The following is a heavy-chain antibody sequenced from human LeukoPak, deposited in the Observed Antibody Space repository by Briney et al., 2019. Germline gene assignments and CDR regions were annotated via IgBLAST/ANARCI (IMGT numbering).Heavy chain of an antibody. CDR3: ARADILTGYYPGDWFDP. CDR1: AGSFSGYY. CDR2: INHSGST. V-gene: IGHV4-34*01. D-gene: IGHD3-9*01. Sequence: SETLSLTCAVYAGSFSGYYWSWSRQPPGKGLEWIWEINHSGSTNYNPSLKGRVTISVDTSKNQFSLKVSSVTAADTAVYYCARADILTGYYPGDWFDPWGQGSLVTVSS. J-gene: IGHJ5*02.